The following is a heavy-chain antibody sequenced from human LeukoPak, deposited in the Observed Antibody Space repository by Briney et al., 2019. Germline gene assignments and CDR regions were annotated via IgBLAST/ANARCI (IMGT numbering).Heavy chain of an antibody. CDR2: IYYSGTT. CDR3: ARDSVRQYNWFDP. Sequence: SETLSLTCTVSGGSISSYYWSWIRQPPGKGLEWIGYIYYSGTTNYNPSLKSRVTISVDTSKNQFSLKLSSVTAADTAVYYCARDSVRQYNWFDPWGQGTLVTVSS. J-gene: IGHJ5*02. CDR1: GGSISSYY. V-gene: IGHV4-59*01. D-gene: IGHD4-11*01.